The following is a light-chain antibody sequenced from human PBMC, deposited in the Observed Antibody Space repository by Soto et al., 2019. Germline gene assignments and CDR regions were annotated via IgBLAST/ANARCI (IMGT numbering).Light chain of an antibody. J-gene: IGKJ5*01. V-gene: IGKV1-33*01. CDR1: QGISTF. Sequence: DIQMTQSPSSLSASVVDIVTITCRASQGISTFLNWYQQRPGKAPKLLIYAASSLQSGVPSRFSGSGSETDFTFTISSLQTEDNATYYCQQYENLPTFGQGTRLEIK. CDR2: AAS. CDR3: QQYENLPT.